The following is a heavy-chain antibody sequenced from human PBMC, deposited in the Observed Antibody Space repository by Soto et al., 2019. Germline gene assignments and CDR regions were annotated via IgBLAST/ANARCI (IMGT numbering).Heavy chain of an antibody. Sequence: ASVKVSCKASGGTFSSYRINWVRQAPGQRLEWMGWINPDNGNTKSSQKFQDRVIITRDTSASTAYMDLSSLRSEDTAVYYCARGIATGQLDPWGQGTLVTVSS. V-gene: IGHV1-3*01. J-gene: IGHJ5*02. CDR2: INPDNGNT. CDR3: ARGIATGQLDP. D-gene: IGHD2-15*01. CDR1: GGTFSSYR.